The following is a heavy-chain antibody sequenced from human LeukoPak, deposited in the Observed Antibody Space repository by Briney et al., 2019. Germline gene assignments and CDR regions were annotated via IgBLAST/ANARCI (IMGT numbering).Heavy chain of an antibody. CDR3: ARDDYGGSLDGFYFDY. J-gene: IGHJ4*02. D-gene: IGHD4-23*01. Sequence: ASVKVSCKASRYTFTSYGISWVRQAPGQGLEWMGWISAYNGNTNYAQKLQGRVTMTTDTSTSTAYMELRSLRSDDTAVYYCARDDYGGSLDGFYFDYWGQGTLVTVSS. CDR2: ISAYNGNT. V-gene: IGHV1-18*01. CDR1: RYTFTSYG.